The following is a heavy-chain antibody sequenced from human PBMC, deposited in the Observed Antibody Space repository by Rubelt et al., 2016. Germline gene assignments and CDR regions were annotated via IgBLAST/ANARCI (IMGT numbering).Heavy chain of an antibody. CDR2: IWYDGSNK. V-gene: IGHV3-33*01. D-gene: IGHD2-15*01. CDR1: GFTFSSYG. Sequence: GFTFSSYGMHWVRQAPGKGLEWVAVIWYDGSNKYYADSVKGRFTISRDNSKNTLYLQMNSLRAEDTAVYYCARVVVVVAATFRFDPWGQGTLVTVSS. CDR3: ARVVVVVAATFRFDP. J-gene: IGHJ5*02.